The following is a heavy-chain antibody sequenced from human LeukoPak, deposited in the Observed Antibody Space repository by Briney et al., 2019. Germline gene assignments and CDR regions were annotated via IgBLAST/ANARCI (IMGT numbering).Heavy chain of an antibody. CDR3: TSREPHASPRIYGMDV. CDR2: IRSKANSYAT. Sequence: GGSLRLSCAASGFTFSGSAMHWVRQASGKGLEWVGRIRSKANSYATAYAASVKGRFTISRDDSKNTAYLQMNSLKTEDTAVYYCTSREPHASPRIYGMDVWGQGTTVTVSS. J-gene: IGHJ6*02. CDR1: GFTFSGSA. D-gene: IGHD1-26*01. V-gene: IGHV3-73*01.